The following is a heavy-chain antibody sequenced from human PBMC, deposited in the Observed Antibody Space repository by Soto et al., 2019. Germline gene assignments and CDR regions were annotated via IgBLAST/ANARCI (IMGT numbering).Heavy chain of an antibody. Sequence: SETLSLTCAVYGGSFSGYYWSWIRQPPGKGLEWIGEINHSGSTNYNPSLKSRVTISVDTSKNQFSLKLSSVTAADTAVYYCARVEIIAASHWFDPWGQGTLVTVSS. CDR2: INHSGST. D-gene: IGHD6-6*01. CDR1: GGSFSGYY. J-gene: IGHJ5*02. CDR3: ARVEIIAASHWFDP. V-gene: IGHV4-34*01.